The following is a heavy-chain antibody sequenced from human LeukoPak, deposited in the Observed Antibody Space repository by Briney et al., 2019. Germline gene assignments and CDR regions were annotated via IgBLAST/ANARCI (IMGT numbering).Heavy chain of an antibody. D-gene: IGHD2-15*01. Sequence: PSETLSLTCTVSGGSISSYYWSWIRQPAGKGLEWIGRIYTSGSTNYNPSLKSRVTMSVDTSKNQFSLKLSSVTAADTAVYYCARDRCSGGSCYLASPPDAFDIWGQGTMVTVSS. CDR1: GGSISSYY. V-gene: IGHV4-4*07. J-gene: IGHJ3*02. CDR3: ARDRCSGGSCYLASPPDAFDI. CDR2: IYTSGST.